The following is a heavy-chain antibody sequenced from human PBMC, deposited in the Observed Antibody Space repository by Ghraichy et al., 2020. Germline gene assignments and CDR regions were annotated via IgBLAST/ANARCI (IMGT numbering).Heavy chain of an antibody. Sequence: GGSLRLSCAASGFTVSSNYMSWVRQAPGKGLEWVSVIYSGGSTYYADSVKGRFTISRDNSKNPLYLQMNSLRAEDTAVYYCGTTGTTSYYYYGMDVWGQGTTVTVSS. V-gene: IGHV3-53*01. CDR3: GTTGTTSYYYYGMDV. D-gene: IGHD1-1*01. CDR1: GFTVSSNY. CDR2: IYSGGST. J-gene: IGHJ6*02.